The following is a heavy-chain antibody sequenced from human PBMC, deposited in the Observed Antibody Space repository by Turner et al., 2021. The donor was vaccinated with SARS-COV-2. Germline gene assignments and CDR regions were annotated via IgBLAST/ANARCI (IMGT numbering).Heavy chain of an antibody. J-gene: IGHJ4*02. V-gene: IGHV3-48*01. Sequence: EVQLVESGGGLVQPGGSLRLSCEASGFTFTTFGMSWVRQVAGMELEWIAYISSSSDVVLYADSVKGRFAISRDNAKSSVYLQMNSLRAEDTAVYYCARLHTSSWYFDYWGQGTLVTVSS. D-gene: IGHD6-13*01. CDR3: ARLHTSSWYFDY. CDR1: GFTFTTFG. CDR2: ISSSSDVV.